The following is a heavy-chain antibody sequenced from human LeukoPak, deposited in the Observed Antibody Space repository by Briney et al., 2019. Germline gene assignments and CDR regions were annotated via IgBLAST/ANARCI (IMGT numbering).Heavy chain of an antibody. CDR1: GYSISSGYY. V-gene: IGHV4-38-2*02. D-gene: IGHD6-25*01. J-gene: IGHJ2*01. CDR3: AGSGGRDWYFDL. CDR2: IYHSGST. Sequence: PSETLSLTCTVSGYSISSGYYWGWIRQPPGKGLEWIGSIYHSGSTYYNPSLKSRVTISVDTSKNQFSLKLSSVTAADMAVYYCAGSGGRDWYFDLWGRGTLVTVSS.